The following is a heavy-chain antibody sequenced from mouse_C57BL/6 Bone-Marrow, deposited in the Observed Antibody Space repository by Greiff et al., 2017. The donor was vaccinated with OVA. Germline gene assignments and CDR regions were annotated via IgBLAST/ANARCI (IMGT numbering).Heavy chain of an antibody. CDR3: ARGNSDSSRGTWFAY. Sequence: EVKLMESGGGLVKPGGSLKLSCAASGFTFSDYGLHWVRQAPEKGLEWVAYISSGSSTIYYAATVKGRFTISRDNAKNTLFLQMTSLRSEDTAMYYCARGNSDSSRGTWFAYWGQGTLVTVSA. D-gene: IGHD1-1*01. V-gene: IGHV5-17*01. CDR2: ISSGSSTI. CDR1: GFTFSDYG. J-gene: IGHJ3*01.